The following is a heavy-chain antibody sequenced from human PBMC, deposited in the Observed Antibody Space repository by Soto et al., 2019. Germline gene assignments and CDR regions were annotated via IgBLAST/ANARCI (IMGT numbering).Heavy chain of an antibody. CDR3: ARQRTTVVTQAYFDH. V-gene: IGHV4-39*01. Sequence: SETLSLTCIVSVESISSSSYYWGWIRQPPGKGLEWIGSIYYSGRTYYNPSFKSRVTISIDTSKNQFSLKLSSVTATDTAVYYCARQRTTVVTQAYFDHWGQGALVTVSS. D-gene: IGHD2-21*02. J-gene: IGHJ4*02. CDR2: IYYSGRT. CDR1: VESISSSSYY.